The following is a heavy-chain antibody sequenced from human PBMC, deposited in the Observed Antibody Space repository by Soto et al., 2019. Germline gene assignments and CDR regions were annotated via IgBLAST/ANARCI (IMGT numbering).Heavy chain of an antibody. D-gene: IGHD3-22*01. CDR1: GFSFSTYA. J-gene: IGHJ4*02. Sequence: VQLVESGGGVVQPGRSLRLSCAASGFSFSTYAMHWVRQAPGKGLEWVAVISFDGSSKYYADSVRGRFTSSRDNSKNMLFLQMNSLRAEDTAVYYCAIYSMIVLVPTERGAGASFDYWGQGTLVSACS. CDR3: AIYSMIVLVPTERGAGASFDY. CDR2: ISFDGSSK. V-gene: IGHV3-30-3*01.